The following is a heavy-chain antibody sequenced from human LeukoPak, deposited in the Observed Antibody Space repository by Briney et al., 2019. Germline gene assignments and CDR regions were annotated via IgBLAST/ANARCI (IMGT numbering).Heavy chain of an antibody. Sequence: SQTLSLTCTVSGGSISSGGYYWSWIRQHPGKGLEWIGYIYYSGSTYYNPSLKSRVTISVDTSKNQFSLKLSSVTAADTAVYYCARVIAAAGTPLFDYWGQGTLVTVSS. CDR3: ARVIAAAGTPLFDY. CDR1: GGSISSGGYY. J-gene: IGHJ4*02. CDR2: IYYSGST. V-gene: IGHV4-31*03. D-gene: IGHD6-13*01.